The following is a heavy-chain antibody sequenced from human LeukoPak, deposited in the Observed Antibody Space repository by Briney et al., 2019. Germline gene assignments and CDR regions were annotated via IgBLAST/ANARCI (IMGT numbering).Heavy chain of an antibody. CDR3: ASSPNFYYYYIDV. V-gene: IGHV4-4*07. Sequence: SETLSLTCAVSGGSISSYYWSWIRQPAGKGLEWIGRIYSNGITNYNPSLKSRLTMSVDTSKKEFSLKLSSATAADTGVYYCASSPNFYYYYIDVWGKGTTVTVSS. CDR1: GGSISSYY. J-gene: IGHJ6*03. CDR2: IYSNGIT.